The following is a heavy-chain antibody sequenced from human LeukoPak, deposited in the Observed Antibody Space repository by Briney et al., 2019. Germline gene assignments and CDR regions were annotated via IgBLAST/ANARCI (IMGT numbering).Heavy chain of an antibody. Sequence: PGGSLRLSCAASGLSFSNFAMSWVRQAPARGPEWVAVIWYDGSNKYYADSVKGRFTISRDNSKNTLYLQMNSLRAEDTAVYYCARSIQLWPDYYYYGMDVWGQGTTVTVSS. V-gene: IGHV3-33*01. J-gene: IGHJ6*02. CDR3: ARSIQLWPDYYYYGMDV. CDR2: IWYDGSNK. CDR1: GLSFSNFA. D-gene: IGHD5-18*01.